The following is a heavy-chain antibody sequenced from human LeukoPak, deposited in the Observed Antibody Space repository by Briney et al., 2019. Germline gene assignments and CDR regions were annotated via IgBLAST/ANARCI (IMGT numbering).Heavy chain of an antibody. D-gene: IGHD3-3*01. CDR3: AAGHYTNL. J-gene: IGHJ5*02. CDR1: RFVLTNAW. CDR2: ISDESDGGTT. Sequence: PGGSLRLSCTASRFVLTNAWMRWVRQAPGKGLEWVGRISDESDGGTTDYGAPVKRRFSISRDDSKNTLYLQMNSLKVEDTGLYYCAAGHYTNLWGQGTLVTVSS. V-gene: IGHV3-15*01.